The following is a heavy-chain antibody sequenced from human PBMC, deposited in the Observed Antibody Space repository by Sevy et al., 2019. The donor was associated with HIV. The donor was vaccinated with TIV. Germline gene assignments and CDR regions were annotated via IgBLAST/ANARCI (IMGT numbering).Heavy chain of an antibody. Sequence: GGSLRLSCAASGFILRYDWMHWVRQAPGKGLVWVSRINGVGSSTNYAESVKGRFTASRDNAENILYLQMNSLRGEATAVYCCGRDMREGNAEYFHHWGQGTLVTVSS. CDR1: GFILRYDW. J-gene: IGHJ1*01. V-gene: IGHV3-74*01. CDR3: GRDMREGNAEYFHH. D-gene: IGHD3-16*01. CDR2: INGVGSST.